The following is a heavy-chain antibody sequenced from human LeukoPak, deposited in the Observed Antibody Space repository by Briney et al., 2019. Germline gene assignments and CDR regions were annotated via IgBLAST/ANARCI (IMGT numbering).Heavy chain of an antibody. J-gene: IGHJ4*02. CDR2: ISAYNGNT. D-gene: IGHD4-17*01. Sequence: EASVKVSCKASGYTFTSYGISWVRQAPGQGLEWMGWISAYNGNTNYAQKLQGRVTMTTDTSTSTAYMELRSLRPDDTAVYYCARDRTTVTTYHFDYWGQGTLVTVSS. CDR3: ARDRTTVTTYHFDY. CDR1: GYTFTSYG. V-gene: IGHV1-18*01.